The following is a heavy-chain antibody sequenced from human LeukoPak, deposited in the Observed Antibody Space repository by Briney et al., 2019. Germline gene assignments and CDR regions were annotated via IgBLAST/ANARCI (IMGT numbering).Heavy chain of an antibody. CDR3: AKFDFWSGYYPEY. Sequence: GGSLRLSCAASGFTFSSYAMSWVRQAPGKELEWVSAISGSGGSTYYADSVKGRFTISRDNSKNTLYLQMNSLRAEDTAVYYCAKFDFWSGYYPEYWGQGTLVTVSS. V-gene: IGHV3-23*01. CDR1: GFTFSSYA. J-gene: IGHJ4*02. CDR2: ISGSGGST. D-gene: IGHD3-3*01.